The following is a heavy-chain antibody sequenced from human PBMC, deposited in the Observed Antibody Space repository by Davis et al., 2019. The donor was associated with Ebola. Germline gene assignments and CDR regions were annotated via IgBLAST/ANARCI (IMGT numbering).Heavy chain of an antibody. Sequence: GESLKISCAASGFTFSSNWMHWVRQAPGKGLEWVSLITWDGGSTYYADSVRGRFTVSRDNSRNSLYLQMNSLRTEDTALYYCAKDLGDHWGQGTLVTVSS. J-gene: IGHJ5*02. CDR3: AKDLGDH. CDR2: ITWDGGST. CDR1: GFTFSSNW. V-gene: IGHV3-43*01.